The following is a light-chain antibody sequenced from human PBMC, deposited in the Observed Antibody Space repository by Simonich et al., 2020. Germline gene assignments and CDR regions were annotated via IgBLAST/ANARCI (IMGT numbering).Light chain of an antibody. CDR1: RRDVGGYNL. J-gene: IGLJ2*01. CDR3: CSYAGSSTVV. V-gene: IGLV2-23*01. CDR2: EGS. Sequence: QSALTQPASVSGSPGQSITISCTGTRRDVGGYNLVSGYQHHPGKAPKRMIYEGSKRPSGVSNRFSGSKSGNTASLTISGLQAEDEADYYCCSYAGSSTVVFGGGTKLTVL.